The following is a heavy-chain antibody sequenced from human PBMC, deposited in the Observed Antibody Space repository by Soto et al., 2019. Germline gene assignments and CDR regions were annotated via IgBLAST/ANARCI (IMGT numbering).Heavy chain of an antibody. CDR3: AKGSLRYFDWLLSPPFDY. CDR2: ISGSGGST. J-gene: IGHJ4*02. D-gene: IGHD3-9*01. V-gene: IGHV3-23*01. Sequence: EVQLLESGGGLVQPGGSLRLSCAASGFTFSSYAMSWVHQAPGKGLEWVSAISGSGGSTYYADSVKGRFTISRDNSKNTLYLQMNSLRAEDTAVYYCAKGSLRYFDWLLSPPFDYWGQGTLVTVSS. CDR1: GFTFSSYA.